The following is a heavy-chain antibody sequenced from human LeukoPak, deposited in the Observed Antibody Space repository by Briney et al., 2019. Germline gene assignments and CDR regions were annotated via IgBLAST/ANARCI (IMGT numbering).Heavy chain of an antibody. J-gene: IGHJ4*02. CDR3: ARDYLVGALDY. D-gene: IGHD1-26*01. CDR2: INAGNGKT. V-gene: IGHV1-3*01. Sequence: ASVKVSCKASGYTFTNYAIQWVRQAPGQRLEWMGWINAGNGKTKYSQKLQGRVTMTTDTSTSTAYMELRSLRSDDTAVYYCARDYLVGALDYWGQGTLVTVSS. CDR1: GYTFTNYA.